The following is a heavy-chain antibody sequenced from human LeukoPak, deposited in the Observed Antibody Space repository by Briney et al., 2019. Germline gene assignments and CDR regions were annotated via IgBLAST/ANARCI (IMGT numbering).Heavy chain of an antibody. Sequence: GGSLRLSCAASGFTFRSYTMSWVRQAPGKGLEWVSFIYSRGNIHHSDSVKGRFAISRDNSKNTLYLQMNSLRAEDTAVYYCARRAGEYSHPYDYWGQGTLVTVSS. CDR1: GFTFRSYT. J-gene: IGHJ4*02. V-gene: IGHV3-53*01. D-gene: IGHD2/OR15-2a*01. CDR2: IYSRGNI. CDR3: ARRAGEYSHPYDY.